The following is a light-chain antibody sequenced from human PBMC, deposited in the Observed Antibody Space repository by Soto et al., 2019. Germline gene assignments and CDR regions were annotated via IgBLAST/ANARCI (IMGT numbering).Light chain of an antibody. J-gene: IGKJ4*01. V-gene: IGKV1-5*01. CDR3: QHYNSYPLT. CDR1: QSIRSW. Sequence: DIQMTQSPSTLSASVGDSITITCRASQSIRSWLAWYQQKPGRAPKLLIYDASSLESGVPSRFSGSGSGTEFTLTISSLQPDDFATYYCQHYNSYPLTFGGGTKVDIK. CDR2: DAS.